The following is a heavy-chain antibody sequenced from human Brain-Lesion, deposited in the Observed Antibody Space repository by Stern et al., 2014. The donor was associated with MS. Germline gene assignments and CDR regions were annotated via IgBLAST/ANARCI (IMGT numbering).Heavy chain of an antibody. J-gene: IGHJ4*02. V-gene: IGHV3-30*01. CDR1: GFTFSYHA. D-gene: IGHD4-17*01. CDR2: ISSDGSDK. CDR3: ARGGAVTTSDYYLDY. Sequence: VQLVESGGGVVQPGRSLRLSCEASGFTFSYHAMHWVRQAPGKGLEWGALISSDGSDKNDADSVKGRFTISRDNSRNTLYLQMNSLRVDDTAVYYCARGGAVTTSDYYLDYWGQGILVTVSS.